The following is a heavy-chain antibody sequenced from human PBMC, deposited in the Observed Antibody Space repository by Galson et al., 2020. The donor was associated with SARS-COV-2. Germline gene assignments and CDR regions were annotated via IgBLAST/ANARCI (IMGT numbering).Heavy chain of an antibody. Sequence: KISCKASGGTFSSYAISWVRQAPGQGLEWMGGIIPIFGTANYAQKFQGRVTITADESTSTAYMELSSLRSEDTAVYYCARDTTVTTAYYYYGMDVWGQGTTVTVSS. D-gene: IGHD4-17*01. CDR2: IIPIFGTA. CDR3: ARDTTVTTAYYYYGMDV. CDR1: GGTFSSYA. J-gene: IGHJ6*02. V-gene: IGHV1-69*01.